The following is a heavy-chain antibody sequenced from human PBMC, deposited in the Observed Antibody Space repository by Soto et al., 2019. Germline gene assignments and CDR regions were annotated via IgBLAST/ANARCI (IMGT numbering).Heavy chain of an antibody. D-gene: IGHD3-16*01. CDR3: ARRDYSYYGMDV. J-gene: IGHJ6*04. CDR2: IYPGDSDT. Sequence: PGETLKISCEGSGYTFSSYSIGWVRQMPGKGLEWMGIIYPGDSDTRYSPSFQGQVTISADKSISTAYLQWSSLKASDTAMYYCARRDYSYYGMDVWGEGTTVTVSS. V-gene: IGHV5-51*01. CDR1: GYTFSSYS.